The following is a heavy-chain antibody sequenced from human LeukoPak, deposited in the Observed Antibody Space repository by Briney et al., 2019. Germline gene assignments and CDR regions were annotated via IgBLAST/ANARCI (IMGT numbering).Heavy chain of an antibody. CDR1: GFTFSSFA. J-gene: IGHJ4*02. D-gene: IGHD3-22*01. V-gene: IGHV3-23*01. Sequence: GGSLRLSCAASGFTFSSFAMSWVRQAPGKGLEWVCTISPSGGSTYYTDSVKGRLTISRDSSKNTLFLQMSTLRAEDTAVYYCAKGNYYYDSSGYRHFDYWGQGTLVTVSS. CDR3: AKGNYYYDSSGYRHFDY. CDR2: ISPSGGST.